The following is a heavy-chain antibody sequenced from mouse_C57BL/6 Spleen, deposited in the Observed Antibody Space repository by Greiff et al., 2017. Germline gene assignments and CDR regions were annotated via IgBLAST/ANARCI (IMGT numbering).Heavy chain of an antibody. Sequence: VQLKQSGGGLVKPGGSLKLSCAASGFTFSDYGMHWVRQAPEKGLEWVAYISSGSSTIYYADTVKGRFTISRDNAKNTLFLQMTSLRSEDTAMYYCARGLGSYFDYWGQGTTLTVSS. CDR2: ISSGSSTI. V-gene: IGHV5-17*01. D-gene: IGHD3-3*01. CDR1: GFTFSDYG. CDR3: ARGLGSYFDY. J-gene: IGHJ2*01.